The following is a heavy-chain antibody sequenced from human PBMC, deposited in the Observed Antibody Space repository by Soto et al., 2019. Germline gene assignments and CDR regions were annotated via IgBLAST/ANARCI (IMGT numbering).Heavy chain of an antibody. CDR2: IHSSGST. Sequence: SETRCLTCTVSGASMNSYHWSWIRQPAGKGLEWIGHIHSSGSTNYNPSLKSRVTMSVDTSKNQFSLRLMSLTAADTAVYYCARDQGVAAAGITWFDPWGQGSLVTVSS. CDR3: ARDQGVAAAGITWFDP. V-gene: IGHV4-4*07. J-gene: IGHJ5*02. D-gene: IGHD6-13*01. CDR1: GASMNSYH.